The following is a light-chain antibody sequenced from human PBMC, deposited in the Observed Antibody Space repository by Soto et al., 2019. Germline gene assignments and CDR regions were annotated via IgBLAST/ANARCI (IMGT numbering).Light chain of an antibody. CDR1: SSDVGGYNY. V-gene: IGLV2-11*01. CDR2: DVT. Sequence: QSVLTQPRSVSGSPGQSLTISCTGTSSDVGGYNYVSWYQQYPGKVPKLMIYDVTKRPSGVPDRFSGSKSGNTASLTISGLQAEDEADYYCCSQAGSYIFVSGTGTRVTVL. J-gene: IGLJ1*01. CDR3: CSQAGSYIFV.